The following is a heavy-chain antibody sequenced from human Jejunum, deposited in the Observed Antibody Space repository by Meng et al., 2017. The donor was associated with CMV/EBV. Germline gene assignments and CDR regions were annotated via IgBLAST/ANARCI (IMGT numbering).Heavy chain of an antibody. V-gene: IGHV3-7*01. Sequence: CVASGFIFSSYYMGWGRRARGKGLGWVAKIKKDGSKIFYMGSVKGRFTISRDNAKNSLYLQMNSLRAEDTAVYYCARGSGFLIDAWGQGTVVTVSS. CDR1: GFIFSSYY. CDR2: IKKDGSKI. D-gene: IGHD3-3*01. J-gene: IGHJ5*02. CDR3: ARGSGFLIDA.